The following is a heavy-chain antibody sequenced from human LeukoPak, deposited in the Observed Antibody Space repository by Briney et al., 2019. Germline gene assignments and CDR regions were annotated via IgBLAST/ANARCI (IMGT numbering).Heavy chain of an antibody. CDR2: IRYGGSNK. V-gene: IGHV3-30*02. CDR1: GFTFSSYG. Sequence: GGSLRLSCAASGFTFSSYGMHWVRQAPGKGLEWVAFIRYGGSNKYYADSVKGRFTISRDNSKNTLYLQMNSLRAEDTAVYYCAKVPQQWLPQWGGFDYWGQGTLVTVSS. CDR3: AKVPQQWLPQWGGFDY. D-gene: IGHD6-19*01. J-gene: IGHJ4*02.